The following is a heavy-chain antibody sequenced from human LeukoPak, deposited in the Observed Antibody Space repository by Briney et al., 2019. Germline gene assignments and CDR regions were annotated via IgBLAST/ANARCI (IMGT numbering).Heavy chain of an antibody. Sequence: ASVKVSCKASGYTFTSYGISWVRQAPGQGLEWMGWISAYNGNTNYAQKFQGRVTITRDTSASTAYMELSSLRSEDTAVYYCARDQGQWLVFYWFDPWGQGTLVTVSS. CDR3: ARDQGQWLVFYWFDP. V-gene: IGHV1-18*01. CDR1: GYTFTSYG. D-gene: IGHD6-19*01. J-gene: IGHJ5*02. CDR2: ISAYNGNT.